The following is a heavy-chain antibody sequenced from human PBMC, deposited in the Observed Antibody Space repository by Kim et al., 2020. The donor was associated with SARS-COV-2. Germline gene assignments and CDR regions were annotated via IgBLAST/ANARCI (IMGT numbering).Heavy chain of an antibody. CDR3: AKGSLRTNWLDP. J-gene: IGHJ5*02. CDR2: ISSNSGNI. D-gene: IGHD4-17*01. Sequence: GGSLRLSCAASGFTFSSYSLNWVRQAPEKGLEWVSSISSNSGNIYYADSVKGRFTISRDTAKNSLYLQMNSLRAEDTAVYYCAKGSLRTNWLDPWCQGT. V-gene: IGHV3-21*01. CDR1: GFTFSSYS.